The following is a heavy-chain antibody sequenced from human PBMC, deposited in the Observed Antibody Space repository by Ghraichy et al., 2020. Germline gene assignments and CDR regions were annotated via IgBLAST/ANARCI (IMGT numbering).Heavy chain of an antibody. CDR1: GYTFTGYY. CDR3: ARDPLTVTTSFPYYYYYYGMDV. CDR2: INPNSGGT. J-gene: IGHJ6*02. Sequence: ASVKVSCKASGYTFTGYYMHWVRQAPGQGLEWMGWINPNSGGTNYAQKFQGRVTMTRDTSISTAYMELSRLRSDDTAVYYCARDPLTVTTSFPYYYYYYGMDVWGQGTTVTVSS. D-gene: IGHD4-17*01. V-gene: IGHV1-2*02.